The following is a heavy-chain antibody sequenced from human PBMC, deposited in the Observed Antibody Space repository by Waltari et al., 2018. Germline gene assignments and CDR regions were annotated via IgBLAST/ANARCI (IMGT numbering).Heavy chain of an antibody. V-gene: IGHV1-69*01. CDR2: IIPIVGTA. J-gene: IGHJ4*02. D-gene: IGHD1-1*01. Sequence: QVQLVQSGAEVQKPGSSVKVSCQDSGGTFSSYAISWVRHAPGQGLEWMGGIIPIVGTANDAQKFQGRVTITADESTSTAYMELSSLRSEDTAVYYCAGHGRLNILDYWGQGTLVTVSS. CDR3: AGHGRLNILDY. CDR1: GGTFSSYA.